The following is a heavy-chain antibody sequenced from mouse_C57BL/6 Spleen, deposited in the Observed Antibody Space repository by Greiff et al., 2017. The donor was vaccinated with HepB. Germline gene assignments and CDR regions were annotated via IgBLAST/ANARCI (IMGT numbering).Heavy chain of an antibody. CDR2: IHPNSGST. CDR1: GYTFTSYW. Sequence: VQLQQSGAELVKPGASVKLSCKASGYTFTSYWMHWVKQRPGQGLEWIGMIHPNSGSTNYNEKFKSKATLTVDKSSSTAYMQLSSLTSEDSAVYYCARNDYDGWYFDVWGTGTTVTVSS. V-gene: IGHV1-64*01. CDR3: ARNDYDGWYFDV. J-gene: IGHJ1*03. D-gene: IGHD2-4*01.